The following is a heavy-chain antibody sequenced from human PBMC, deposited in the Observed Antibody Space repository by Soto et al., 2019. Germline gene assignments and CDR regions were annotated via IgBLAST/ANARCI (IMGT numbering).Heavy chain of an antibody. CDR3: ARGLVVPARIRYNPYGRDG. CDR1: GCTFSNYA. V-gene: IGHV1-69*06. J-gene: IGHJ6*01. CDR2: IIPIFNTA. Sequence: ASVKVSCKASGCTFSNYAISWVGQAPGQGLEWMGGIIPIFNTANYAQKFQGRVTITADKSTSTAYMELSSLRSEDTAVYYCARGLVVPARIRYNPYGRDGYGRGTTVSVSS. D-gene: IGHD2-2*01.